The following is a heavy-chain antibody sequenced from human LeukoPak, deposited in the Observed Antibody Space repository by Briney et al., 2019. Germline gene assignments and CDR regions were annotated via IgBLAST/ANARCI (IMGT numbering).Heavy chain of an antibody. CDR2: IYTSGGT. D-gene: IGHD3-22*01. CDR1: GGSISNYY. V-gene: IGHV4-4*07. CDR3: ARESGYYYDTSGYTFDY. J-gene: IGHJ4*02. Sequence: PSETLSLTCTVSGGSISNYYWSWSRQSAGMGLEWIGRIYTSGGTNYNPSLKSRVSMSVDTSKNQFSLRLRSVTAADTAVYYCARESGYYYDTSGYTFDYWGRGMLVSVSS.